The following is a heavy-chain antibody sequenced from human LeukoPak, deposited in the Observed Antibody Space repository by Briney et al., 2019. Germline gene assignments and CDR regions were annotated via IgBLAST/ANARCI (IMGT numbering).Heavy chain of an antibody. CDR1: GYTFSSFY. D-gene: IGHD5-24*01. CDR2: INPSGDST. CDR3: ARIPEMATIKGLGY. Sequence: ASVKVSCKASGYTFSSFYMHWVRQAPGQGLEWMGIINPSGDSTTYSQKLQGRVTMTRDTSTSTVYMELNSLRSEDTAVYYCARIPEMATIKGLGYWGQGTLVTVSS. V-gene: IGHV1-46*01. J-gene: IGHJ4*02.